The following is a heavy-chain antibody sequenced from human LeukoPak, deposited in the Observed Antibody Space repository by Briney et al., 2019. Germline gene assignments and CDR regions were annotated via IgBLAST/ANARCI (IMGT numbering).Heavy chain of an antibody. J-gene: IGHJ4*02. Sequence: GASVKVSCKASGYTFTDYYMHWVRQAPGQGLEWMGWINVNRGGTNYAQRFQGRVTMTRDTSITTAYMELSRLKSDDTAVYYCARRYCSSTSCYYFDYWGQGTLVTVPS. CDR3: ARRYCSSTSCYYFDY. D-gene: IGHD2-2*01. CDR2: INVNRGGT. CDR1: GYTFTDYY. V-gene: IGHV1-2*02.